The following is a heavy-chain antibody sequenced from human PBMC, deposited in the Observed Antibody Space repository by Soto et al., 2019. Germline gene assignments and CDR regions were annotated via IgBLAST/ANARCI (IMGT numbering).Heavy chain of an antibody. J-gene: IGHJ5*02. CDR1: GGSISSGGYY. Sequence: SETLSLTCTVSGGSISSGGYYWSWIRQHPGKGLEWIGYIYYSGSTYYNPSLKSRVTISVDTSKNQFSLKLSSVTAADTAVYYCARGSPIQLWLVDWFDPWGQGTLVTVSS. D-gene: IGHD5-18*01. CDR3: ARGSPIQLWLVDWFDP. CDR2: IYYSGST. V-gene: IGHV4-31*03.